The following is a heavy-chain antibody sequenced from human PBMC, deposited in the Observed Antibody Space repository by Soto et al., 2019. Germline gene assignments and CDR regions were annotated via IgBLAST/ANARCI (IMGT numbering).Heavy chain of an antibody. CDR1: GGSISSYY. D-gene: IGHD2-8*01. J-gene: IGHJ5*02. CDR2: IYYSGST. Sequence: QVQLQESGPGLVKPSETLSLTCTVSGGSISSYYWSWIRQPPGKGLEWIGYIYYSGSTNYNPSLQIRVTLSVETSKNQFSLKLSSVTAADTAVYYCARDLRYCTNGVCYPNWFDPWGQGTLVTVSS. CDR3: ARDLRYCTNGVCYPNWFDP. V-gene: IGHV4-59*01.